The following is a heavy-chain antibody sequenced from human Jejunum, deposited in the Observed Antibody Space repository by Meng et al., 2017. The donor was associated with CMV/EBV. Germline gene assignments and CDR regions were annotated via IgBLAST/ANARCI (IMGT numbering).Heavy chain of an antibody. D-gene: IGHD2-15*01. CDR2: VDPEDSDT. CDR1: GYTFDDYY. CDR3: ATERYP. Sequence: RVRISCKGSGYTFDDYYLHWVRQAPGKGLEWMGLVDPEDSDTMYAESFQGRLIIRADASTYTAYMELSGLRSEDTATYYCATERYPWGQGTLVTVSS. J-gene: IGHJ5*02. V-gene: IGHV1-69-2*01.